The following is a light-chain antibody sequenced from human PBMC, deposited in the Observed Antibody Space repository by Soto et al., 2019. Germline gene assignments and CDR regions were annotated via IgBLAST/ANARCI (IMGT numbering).Light chain of an antibody. CDR2: GAS. J-gene: IGKJ1*01. CDR1: QSVSSN. CDR3: LQYHNLWA. V-gene: IGKV3-15*01. Sequence: EIVMTQSPATLSVSPGETATLSCRASQSVSSNLDWYQQKPGQAPSLLIYGASTRATDIPPRFSGSGSGTEFTLTITSLQSEDFTVYSCLQYHNLWAFGQGTKVDIK.